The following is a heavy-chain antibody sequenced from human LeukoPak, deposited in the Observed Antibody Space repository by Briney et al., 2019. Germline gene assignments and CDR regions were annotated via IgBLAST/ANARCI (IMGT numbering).Heavy chain of an antibody. CDR1: GASISSSSYF. CDR3: ARGYCSSATCRHFDY. D-gene: IGHD2-2*01. Sequence: PSETLSLTCTVSGASISSSSYFWGWIRQPPGKGLEWIGSIYYSGSTYYNPSLKSRVTISVDTSKSQFSLKLNSVTAADTAVYYCARGYCSSATCRHFDYWGQGALVTVSS. J-gene: IGHJ4*02. CDR2: IYYSGST. V-gene: IGHV4-39*01.